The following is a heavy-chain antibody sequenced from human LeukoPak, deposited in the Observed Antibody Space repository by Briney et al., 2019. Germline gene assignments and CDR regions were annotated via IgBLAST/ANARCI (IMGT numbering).Heavy chain of an antibody. D-gene: IGHD3-10*01. Sequence: SETLSLTCAVYGVSFSGYYWSRIRQPPGKGLEWIGEINHSGSTNYNPSLKSRVTISVDTSKNQFSLKLSSVTAADTAVYYCARGRFGAAHYDYWGQGTLVTVSS. CDR2: INHSGST. CDR1: GVSFSGYY. CDR3: ARGRFGAAHYDY. V-gene: IGHV4-34*01. J-gene: IGHJ4*02.